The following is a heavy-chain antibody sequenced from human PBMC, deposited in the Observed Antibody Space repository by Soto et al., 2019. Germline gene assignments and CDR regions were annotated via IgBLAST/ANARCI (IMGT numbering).Heavy chain of an antibody. CDR3: ARMALVFDFWSGWDYYYGMDV. CDR1: GDSVSSNSAA. Sequence: SQTLSLTCAVSGDSVSSNSAAWNWIRQSPSRGLEWLGRTYYRSKWYNDYAVSVKSRITINPDTSKNQFSLQLNSVTPEDTAVYYCARMALVFDFWSGWDYYYGMDVWGQGTTVTVS. V-gene: IGHV6-1*01. CDR2: TYYRSKWYN. D-gene: IGHD3-3*01. J-gene: IGHJ6*02.